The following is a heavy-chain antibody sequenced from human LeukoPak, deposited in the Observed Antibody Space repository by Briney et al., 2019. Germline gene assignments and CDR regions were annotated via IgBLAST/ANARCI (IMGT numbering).Heavy chain of an antibody. D-gene: IGHD1-1*01. CDR2: IYYSGST. Sequence: SSETLSLTCTVSGGSISSYYWSWIRQPPGKGLEWIGYIYYSGSTNYNPSLKGRVTISVDTSKNQFSLKLSSVTAADTAVYYCARTNDGDYYYGMDVWGQGTTATVSS. CDR3: ARTNDGDYYYGMDV. J-gene: IGHJ6*02. CDR1: GGSISSYY. V-gene: IGHV4-59*01.